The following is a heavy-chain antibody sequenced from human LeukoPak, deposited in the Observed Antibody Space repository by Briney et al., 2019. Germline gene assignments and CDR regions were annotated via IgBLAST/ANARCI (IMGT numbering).Heavy chain of an antibody. D-gene: IGHD3-16*02. CDR2: IYYSGST. Sequence: SETLSLTCTVSGGTISSGDYYWSWIRQPPGKGLEWIGYIYYSGSTYYNPSLKSRVTISVDTSKNQFSLKLSSVTAADTAVSYCASVVAISDYVWGSYRFDYWGQGTLVTVSS. J-gene: IGHJ4*02. CDR3: ASVVAISDYVWGSYRFDY. CDR1: GGTISSGDYY. V-gene: IGHV4-30-4*08.